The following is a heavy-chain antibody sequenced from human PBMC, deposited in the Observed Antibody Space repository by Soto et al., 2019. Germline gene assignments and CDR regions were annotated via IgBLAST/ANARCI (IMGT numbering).Heavy chain of an antibody. V-gene: IGHV3-7*05. D-gene: IGHD2-15*01. CDR2: IKYDGSEM. J-gene: IGHJ4*02. Sequence: EMKLEQSGGGLVQPGGSLRLSCVASGFNFGEFWMSWVRQTPGRGLEWVANIKYDGSEMQYVESVRGRFSISRDNAQNSLHLQMSSLRADDTAVYYCARSGGGYIYASPLWLWGQGALVAVSS. CDR3: ARSGGGYIYASPLWL. CDR1: GFNFGEFW.